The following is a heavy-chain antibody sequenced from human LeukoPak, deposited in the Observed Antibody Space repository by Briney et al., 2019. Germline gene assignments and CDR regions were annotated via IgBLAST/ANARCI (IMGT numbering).Heavy chain of an antibody. CDR3: AREGDFGSYPFDY. CDR2: INPLNGHT. V-gene: IGHV1-18*01. Sequence: GASVKVSCKASGYTFTSYHITWVRQAPGQGLEWMGWINPLNGHTDYAQKFQGRVTMTRDTNTGTLYMELRSLRSDDTAVYYCAREGDFGSYPFDYWGQGTLVIVAS. CDR1: GYTFTSYH. J-gene: IGHJ4*02. D-gene: IGHD3-3*01.